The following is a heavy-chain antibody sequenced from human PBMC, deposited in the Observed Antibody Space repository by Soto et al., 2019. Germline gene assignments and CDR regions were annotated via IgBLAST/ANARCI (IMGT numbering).Heavy chain of an antibody. D-gene: IGHD6-19*01. CDR2: IYYSGTT. Sequence: PSETLSLTCTVSGDSISSYYWSWIRQPPGKGLEWIGYIYYSGTTNYNPSLKSRVTISVDTSKNQFSLKLSSVTAADTAVYYCARVSSKAVAGIDYYDMDVWGQGTTVTVSS. J-gene: IGHJ6*02. V-gene: IGHV4-59*01. CDR1: GDSISSYY. CDR3: ARVSSKAVAGIDYYDMDV.